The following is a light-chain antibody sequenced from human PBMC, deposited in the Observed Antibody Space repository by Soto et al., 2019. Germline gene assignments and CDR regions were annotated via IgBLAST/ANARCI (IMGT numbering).Light chain of an antibody. J-gene: IGLJ1*01. CDR2: EVS. CDR3: TSFTTTTTLDV. V-gene: IGLV2-14*01. Sequence: QSALTQPASVSGSPGQSVTISCTGTSSDVGRSNYVSWYQQHPNNAPKLIIFEVSHRPTGVSNRFSGSKSGHTASLTISGLQSEDEADYFCTSFTTTTTLDVFGTGTKGTVL. CDR1: SSDVGRSNY.